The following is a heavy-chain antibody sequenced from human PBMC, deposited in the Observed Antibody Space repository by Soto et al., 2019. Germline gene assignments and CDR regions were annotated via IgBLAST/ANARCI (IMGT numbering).Heavy chain of an antibody. CDR1: GGYFSGYY. J-gene: IGHJ4*02. CDR2: INNSGST. CDR3: AREQWLPPSIDF. V-gene: IGHV4-34*01. Sequence: QVQLQQWGAGLLKPTETLSLTCAVYGGYFSGYYWSWIRQTPGKGLEWIGAINNSGSTNYNPSLKSRVKISVHTSKNQFSLKVSSVTAADTAVYYCAREQWLPPSIDFWGQGTLVTVSS. D-gene: IGHD6-19*01.